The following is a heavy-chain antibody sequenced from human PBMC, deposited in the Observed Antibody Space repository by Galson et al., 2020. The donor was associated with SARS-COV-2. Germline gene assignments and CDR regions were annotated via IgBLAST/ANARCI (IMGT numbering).Heavy chain of an antibody. J-gene: IGHJ2*01. CDR2: INHSGST. Sequence: SETLSLTCAVYGGSFSGYYWSWIRQPPGKGLEWIGEINHSGSTNYNPSLKSRVTISVDTSKNQFSLKLSSVTAADTAVYYCARSSSGWNTGRLRYFDLWGRGTLVTVSS. D-gene: IGHD6-19*01. CDR1: GGSFSGYY. V-gene: IGHV4-34*01. CDR3: ARSSSGWNTGRLRYFDL.